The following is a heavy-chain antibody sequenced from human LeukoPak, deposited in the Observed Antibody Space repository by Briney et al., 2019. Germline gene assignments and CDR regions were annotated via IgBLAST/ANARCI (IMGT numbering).Heavy chain of an antibody. J-gene: IGHJ4*02. Sequence: GGSLRLSCAASGFTFSSYAMSWVRQAPGRGLEWVSGISSSGGSTYYADSVKGRFTISRDNSRNTLYLQMNSPRAEDTAVYYWAILPGYSSGWYEVNYWGQGTLVTVSS. CDR3: AILPGYSSGWYEVNY. CDR2: ISSSGGST. D-gene: IGHD6-13*01. CDR1: GFTFSSYA. V-gene: IGHV3-23*01.